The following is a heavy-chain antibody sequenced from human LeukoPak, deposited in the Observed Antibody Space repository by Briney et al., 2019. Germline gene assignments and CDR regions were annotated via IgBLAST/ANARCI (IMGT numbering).Heavy chain of an antibody. CDR2: IQRDGSSP. CDR1: GFAYSGSS. CDR3: SRGHYGPDY. J-gene: IGHJ4*02. Sequence: GGSLRLSCTASGFAYSGSSIHWVRQAPGKGLEWVSGIQRDGSSPTYADSVTGRFTISRDTAKGSVYLQVTLLRAEDTAVYYCSRGHYGPDYWGQGTLVTVSS. D-gene: IGHD3-16*01. V-gene: IGHV3-74*01.